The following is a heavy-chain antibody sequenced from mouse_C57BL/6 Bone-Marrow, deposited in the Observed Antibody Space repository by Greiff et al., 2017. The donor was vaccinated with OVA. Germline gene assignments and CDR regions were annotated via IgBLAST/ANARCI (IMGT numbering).Heavy chain of an antibody. D-gene: IGHD4-1*01. V-gene: IGHV1-75*01. CDR2: IFPGSGST. CDR1: GYTFTDYY. J-gene: IGHJ2*01. Sequence: SGPELVKPGASVKISCKASGYTFTDYYINWVKQRPGQGLEWIGWIFPGSGSTYYNEKLKGKATLTDDTSCSTDYMLLSSLTSEDSAVYFCARSDTGRDYWGQGTTLTVSS. CDR3: ARSDTGRDY.